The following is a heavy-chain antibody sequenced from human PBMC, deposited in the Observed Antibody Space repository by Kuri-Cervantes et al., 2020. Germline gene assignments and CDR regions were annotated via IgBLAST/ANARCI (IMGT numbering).Heavy chain of an antibody. J-gene: IGHJ6*02. V-gene: IGHV3-33*01. CDR3: ARDNHYYYYYYGMDV. Sequence: SLKISCEASGLIFSNYGMHWVRQAPGKGLEWVAVIYYDGKNKYYADSVKGRFNISRDNAKKSLYLQTNSLRAEDTAVYYCARDNHYYYYYYGMDVWGQGTTVTVSS. CDR1: GLIFSNYG. CDR2: IYYDGKNK.